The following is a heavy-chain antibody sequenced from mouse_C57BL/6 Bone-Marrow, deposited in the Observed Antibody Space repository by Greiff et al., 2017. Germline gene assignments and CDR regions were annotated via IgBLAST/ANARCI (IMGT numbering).Heavy chain of an antibody. CDR1: GYAFSSSW. D-gene: IGHD1-1*01. CDR2: IYPGDGDT. J-gene: IGHJ1*03. V-gene: IGHV1-82*01. CDR3: ARSPYYYGSSYGYWYFDV. Sequence: QVQLQQSGPELVKPGASVKISCKASGYAFSSSWMNWVKQRPGKGLEWIGRIYPGDGDTNYNGKFKGKATLTADKSSSTAYMQLSSLTSEDSAVYFCARSPYYYGSSYGYWYFDVWGTGTTVTVSS.